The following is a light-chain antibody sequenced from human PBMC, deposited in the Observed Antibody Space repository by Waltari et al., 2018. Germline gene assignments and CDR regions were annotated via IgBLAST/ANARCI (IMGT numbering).Light chain of an antibody. V-gene: IGKV2-30*01. Sequence: VVMTQSPLSLPVTLGQPASISCKSSQSLVNSDGNTYLNWFQQRPGQSPRRLFYKVSDRDSGVPDRFSGSGSGTDFTLKTSRVEAEDVGVYYCMQGTHWPRTFGQGTKVEIK. CDR3: MQGTHWPRT. J-gene: IGKJ1*01. CDR1: QSLVNSDGNTY. CDR2: KVS.